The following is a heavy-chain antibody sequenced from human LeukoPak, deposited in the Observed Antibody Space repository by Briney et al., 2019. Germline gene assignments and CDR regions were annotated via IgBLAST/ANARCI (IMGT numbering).Heavy chain of an antibody. CDR2: IFHSGNT. V-gene: IGHV4-4*02. Sequence: SETLSLTCDVSGVSIKSNSWWSWVRQTPGKGLEWIGEIFHSGNTDYNPSLKSRVTISVDTSRNQFSLNLTSVTAADTAVYYCARGAYYMDVWGVGNPGHRLL. CDR3: ARGAYYMDV. J-gene: IGHJ6*03. CDR1: GVSIKSNSW.